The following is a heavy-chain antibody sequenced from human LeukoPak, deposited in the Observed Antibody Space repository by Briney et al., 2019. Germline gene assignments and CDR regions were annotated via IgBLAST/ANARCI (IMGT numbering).Heavy chain of an antibody. V-gene: IGHV3-23*01. Sequence: GGSLRLSCAASGFTFSSYAMSWVRQAPGKGLEWVSAIRGSGGSTYYADSVKGRFTISRDNSKNTLDLQMNSLRAEDTAVYYCAKGGSIAAAGLYYFDYWGQGTLVTVSS. CDR2: IRGSGGST. CDR1: GFTFSSYA. J-gene: IGHJ4*02. D-gene: IGHD6-13*01. CDR3: AKGGSIAAAGLYYFDY.